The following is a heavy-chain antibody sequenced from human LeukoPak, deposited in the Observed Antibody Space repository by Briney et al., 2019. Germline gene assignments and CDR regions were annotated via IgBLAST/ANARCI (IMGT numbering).Heavy chain of an antibody. V-gene: IGHV3-23*01. CDR1: GFTFSSYA. D-gene: IGHD3-10*01. CDR2: ISGSGGST. Sequence: GGSLRLSCAASGFTFSSYAMSWVRQAPGKELEWVSAISGSGGSTYYADSVKGRFTISRDNSKNTLYLQMNSLRAEDTAVYYCAKDYYYGSGSYLDYWGQGTLVTVSS. CDR3: AKDYYYGSGSYLDY. J-gene: IGHJ4*02.